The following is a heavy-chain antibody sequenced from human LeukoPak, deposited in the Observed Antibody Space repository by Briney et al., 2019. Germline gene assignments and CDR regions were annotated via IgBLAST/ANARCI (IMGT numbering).Heavy chain of an antibody. CDR3: TRGPHPLYYYYMDV. CDR1: GFTLGDYA. Sequence: LAGGSLRLSCTASGFTLGDYAMSWFRQAPGKGLEWVGFIRSKAYGGTTEYAASVKGRFTISRDDSRSIAYLQMNSLKTEDTAVYYCTRGPHPLYYYYMDVWGKGTTVTVSS. J-gene: IGHJ6*03. CDR2: IRSKAYGGTT. V-gene: IGHV3-49*03.